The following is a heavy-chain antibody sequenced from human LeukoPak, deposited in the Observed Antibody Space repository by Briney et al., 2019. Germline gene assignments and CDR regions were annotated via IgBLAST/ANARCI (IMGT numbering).Heavy chain of an antibody. CDR3: ARVYYGRSYDYWYFDL. J-gene: IGHJ2*01. D-gene: IGHD3-10*01. CDR2: IFYSGST. V-gene: IGHV4-59*01. Sequence: SETLSLTCTVSGGSISGYYWSWIRQPPGKGLEWIGYIFYSGSTNYNPSLKSRVTISVDTSKNQFSLKLSSVTAADTAVYFCARVYYGRSYDYWYFDLWGRGTLVTVSS. CDR1: GGSISGYY.